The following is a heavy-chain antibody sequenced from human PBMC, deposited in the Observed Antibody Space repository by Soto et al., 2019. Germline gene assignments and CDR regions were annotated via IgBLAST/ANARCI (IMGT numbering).Heavy chain of an antibody. CDR2: IYTSGRT. J-gene: IGHJ4*01. D-gene: IGHD1-26*01. Sequence: SETLSLTCTASGGSISGYFWSWIRQPAGKGLEWIGRIYTSGRTNYNTSLKSRVTMSVDTSKNQFSLKLSSVTAADTAVYYCARGGMGPTTYSDYWGLGTQVTVSS. V-gene: IGHV4-4*07. CDR3: ARGGMGPTTYSDY. CDR1: GGSISGYF.